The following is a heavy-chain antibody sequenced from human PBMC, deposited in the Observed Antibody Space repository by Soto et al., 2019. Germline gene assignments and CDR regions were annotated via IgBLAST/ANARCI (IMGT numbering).Heavy chain of an antibody. CDR1: GYTFSSYG. CDR2: ISAYNGNT. CDR3: SRDCGYSGYDVCVSGWVYGRDV. D-gene: IGHD5-12*01. Sequence: QVQLVQSGAEVKKPGASVKVSCKASGYTFSSYGISWVRQAPGQGLEWMGWISAYNGNTNYAQKLQGRVTMTTDTSTRTAYMELRSLKSDDTAVYYCSRDCGYSGYDVCVSGWVYGRDVWGQGTTVTVSS. V-gene: IGHV1-18*01. J-gene: IGHJ6*02.